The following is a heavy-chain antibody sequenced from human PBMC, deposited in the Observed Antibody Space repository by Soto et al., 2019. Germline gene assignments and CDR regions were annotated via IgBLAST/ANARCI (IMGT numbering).Heavy chain of an antibody. CDR2: IYPGDSDT. D-gene: IGHD5-12*01. CDR1: GYSFTSYW. Sequence: SCKGSGYSFTSYWIGWVRQMPGKGLEWMGIIYPGDSDTRYSPSFQGQVTISADKSISTAYLQWSSLKASDTAMYYCARSPGYSGYVSPYYFDYWGQGTLVTVSS. J-gene: IGHJ4*02. CDR3: ARSPGYSGYVSPYYFDY. V-gene: IGHV5-51*01.